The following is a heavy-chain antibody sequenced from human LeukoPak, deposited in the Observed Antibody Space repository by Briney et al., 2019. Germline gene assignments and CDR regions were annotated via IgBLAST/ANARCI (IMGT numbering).Heavy chain of an antibody. J-gene: IGHJ5*02. V-gene: IGHV1-8*01. Sequence: GASVKVSCKASGYTFTSYDINWVRQATGQGLEWMGWMNPNSGNTGYAQKFQGRVTMTRNTSISTAYMELSSLRSEDTAVYYCARGRRITIFGVVIDSWFDPWGQGTLVTVSS. D-gene: IGHD3-3*01. CDR2: MNPNSGNT. CDR3: ARGRRITIFGVVIDSWFDP. CDR1: GYTFTSYD.